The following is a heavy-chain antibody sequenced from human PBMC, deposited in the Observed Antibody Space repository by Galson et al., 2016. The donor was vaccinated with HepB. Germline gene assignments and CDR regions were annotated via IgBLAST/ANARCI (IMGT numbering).Heavy chain of an antibody. CDR1: GYTFTNYG. V-gene: IGHV1-18*01. CDR2: ISAYNGNT. D-gene: IGHD6-13*01. J-gene: IGHJ2*01. Sequence: SVKVSCKASGYTFTNYGISWVRQAPGQGLEWVGWISAYNGNTHYAQKLQGRVTMTTDTSTRTAYMDLRNLRSDDTAVYYCARDAPAGNSGLYDLWGRGTLVTVSS. CDR3: ARDAPAGNSGLYDL.